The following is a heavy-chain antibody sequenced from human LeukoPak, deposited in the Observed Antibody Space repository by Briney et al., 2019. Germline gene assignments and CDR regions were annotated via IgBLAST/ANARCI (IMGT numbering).Heavy chain of an antibody. CDR1: GFTFSSYS. D-gene: IGHD6-19*01. J-gene: IGHJ5*02. Sequence: PGGSLRLSCAASGFTFSSYSMNWVRQAPGKGLEWVANIKQDGSEKYYVDSVKGRFTISRDNAKNSLYLQMNSLRAEDTAVYYCARDRRSGYSSGWYPFDPWGQGTLVTVSS. CDR2: IKQDGSEK. V-gene: IGHV3-7*03. CDR3: ARDRRSGYSSGWYPFDP.